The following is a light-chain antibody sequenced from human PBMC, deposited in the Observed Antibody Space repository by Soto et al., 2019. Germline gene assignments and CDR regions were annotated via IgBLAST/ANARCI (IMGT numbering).Light chain of an antibody. CDR1: SSDVGTYNL. CDR2: EVT. V-gene: IGLV2-23*02. Sequence: QSVLTQPASVSGSPGQSITISCSGTSSDVGTYNLVSWYQQYPGKAPRLMIYEVTKRPSGVSNRFSGSKSGNTASLTISGLQPEDEADYYCCSYAGSSSSIFGPGTKVTVL. CDR3: CSYAGSSSSI. J-gene: IGLJ1*01.